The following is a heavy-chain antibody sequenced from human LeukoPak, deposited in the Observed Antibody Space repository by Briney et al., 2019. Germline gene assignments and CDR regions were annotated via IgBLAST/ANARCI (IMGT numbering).Heavy chain of an antibody. CDR2: IYTSGST. J-gene: IGHJ6*03. D-gene: IGHD3-10*01. Sequence: SETLSLTCTVSGGSISSYYWSWIRQPAGKGLEWIGRIYTSGSTNYNPSLKSRVTMSVDTSKNQFSLKLSSVTAADTAVYYCARDWEGSGSYYNPDYYYYMDVWGRGTTVTISS. CDR3: ARDWEGSGSYYNPDYYYYMDV. CDR1: GGSISSYY. V-gene: IGHV4-4*07.